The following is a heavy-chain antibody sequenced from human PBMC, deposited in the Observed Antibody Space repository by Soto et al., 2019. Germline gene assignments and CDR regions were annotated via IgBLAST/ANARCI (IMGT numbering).Heavy chain of an antibody. D-gene: IGHD3-9*01. V-gene: IGHV4-39*01. J-gene: IGHJ4*02. CDR2: IYYSGTT. Sequence: SETLSLTCTVSGGSISSSSYYWGWIRQPPGKGLVWIGSIYYSGTTYYNPSLKSRVTISVDTSKNQFSLKLSSVTAADTAVYYCARHRGYYNILTGYYTELNFDYWGQGTLVTVSS. CDR3: ARHRGYYNILTGYYTELNFDY. CDR1: GGSISSSSYY.